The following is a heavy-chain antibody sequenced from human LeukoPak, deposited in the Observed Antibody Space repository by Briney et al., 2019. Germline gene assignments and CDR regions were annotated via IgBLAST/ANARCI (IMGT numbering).Heavy chain of an antibody. D-gene: IGHD5-18*01. CDR1: GFTFSSYS. CDR3: ARESTAMARGCFDY. Sequence: GGSLRLSCAASGFTFSSYSMNWVRQAPGKGLEWVSSISSSSSYIYYADSVKGRFTISRDNAKNSLYLQMNSLRAEDTAVYYCARESTAMARGCFDYGGQGTLVTDSS. V-gene: IGHV3-21*01. CDR2: ISSSSSYI. J-gene: IGHJ4*02.